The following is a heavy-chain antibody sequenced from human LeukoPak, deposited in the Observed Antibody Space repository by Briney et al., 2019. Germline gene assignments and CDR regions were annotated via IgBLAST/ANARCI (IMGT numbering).Heavy chain of an antibody. D-gene: IGHD3-22*01. CDR1: GFIFSNYA. J-gene: IGHJ4*02. Sequence: PGGSLRLSCAASGFIFSNYAMTWARQAPGKGLEWVSIIGGVSESFYYADSVKGRFTVSRDNSKDTLYLQINSLRDEDTAVYYCAKDERYYYDSSGYFDYWGQGTLVTVSS. CDR3: AKDERYYYDSSGYFDY. V-gene: IGHV3-23*01. CDR2: IGGVSESF.